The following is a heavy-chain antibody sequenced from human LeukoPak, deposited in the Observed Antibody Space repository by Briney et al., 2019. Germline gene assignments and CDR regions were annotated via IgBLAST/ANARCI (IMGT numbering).Heavy chain of an antibody. J-gene: IGHJ4*02. D-gene: IGHD6-13*01. CDR2: IIPIFGTA. V-gene: IGHV1-69*13. Sequence: SVKVSCKASGGTFSSYAISWVRQAPGQGLEWMGGIIPIFGTANYAQKFQGRVTITADESTSTAYMELSSLRSEGTAVYYCARDSLSSSWNGKYDYWGQGTLVTVSS. CDR3: ARDSLSSSWNGKYDY. CDR1: GGTFSSYA.